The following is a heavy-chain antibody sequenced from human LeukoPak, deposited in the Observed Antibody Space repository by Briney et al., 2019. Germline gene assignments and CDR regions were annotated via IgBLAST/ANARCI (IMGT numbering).Heavy chain of an antibody. D-gene: IGHD5-12*01. J-gene: IGHJ3*02. CDR3: AKDSTPVATSDAFDI. CDR2: ISGNGGST. Sequence: QTGGSLRLSCAASGFTFSSYAMSWVRQAPGKGLEWVSAISGNGGSTYYADSVKGRFTISRDNSKDTLYLQMNSLRAEDTAVYYCAKDSTPVATSDAFDIWGQGTMVTVSS. CDR1: GFTFSSYA. V-gene: IGHV3-23*01.